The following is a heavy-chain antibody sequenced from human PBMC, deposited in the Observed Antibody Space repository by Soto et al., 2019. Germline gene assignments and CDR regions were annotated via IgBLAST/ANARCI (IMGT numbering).Heavy chain of an antibody. D-gene: IGHD3-9*01. CDR2: MNPNSGNT. J-gene: IGHJ5*02. CDR3: ASGRPHAYYDILTGYSP. CDR1: RNTFTSLD. Sequence: ASGKVSCRASRNTFTSLDINSLRQAHGQGREWMGWMNPNSGNTGYAQKFQGRVTMTRNTSISTAYMELSSLRSEATAVYYCASGRPHAYYDILTGYSPWGQGTLVTV. V-gene: IGHV1-8*01.